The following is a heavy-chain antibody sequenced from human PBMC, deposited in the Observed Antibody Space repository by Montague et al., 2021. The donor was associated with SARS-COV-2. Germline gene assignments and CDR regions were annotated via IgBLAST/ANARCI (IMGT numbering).Heavy chain of an antibody. V-gene: IGHV4-39*01. D-gene: IGHD3-16*02. CDR3: AGLGFVELSLNLGWFDP. CDR2: VYYSGST. CDR1: GDSIRSSGYY. Sequence: SETLSLTCSVSGDSIRSSGYYWGWIRQPPGKGLEWIGTVYYSGSTNYNPSLKSRVTMPVDTSKNQFTLELRSVTAADTAVYYCAGLGFVELSLNLGWFDPWG. J-gene: IGHJ5*02.